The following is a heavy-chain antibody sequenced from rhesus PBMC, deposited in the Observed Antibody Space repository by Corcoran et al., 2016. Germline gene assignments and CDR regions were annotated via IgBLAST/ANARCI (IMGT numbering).Heavy chain of an antibody. CDR3: ARGSNYNIWTGYYLGGLAS. J-gene: IGHJ6*01. CDR2: ISPLVGIT. V-gene: IGHV1-198*02. CDR1: GFTFGSYA. Sequence: QVQLVQSGAEVKKPGASVKASCKDSGFTFGSYAISWVRQDPGQGLEWMGVISPLVGITNYADKFQGRVTITAYTSTRVACMELSSLCSEDTAVYYCARGSNYNIWTGYYLGGLASWGLGFVVTVSS. D-gene: IGHD3-3*01.